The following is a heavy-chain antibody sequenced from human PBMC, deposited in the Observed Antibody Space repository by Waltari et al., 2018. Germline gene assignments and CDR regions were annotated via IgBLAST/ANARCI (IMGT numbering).Heavy chain of an antibody. CDR3: VRDPRAFYYDSSGYYFDY. Sequence: QLQLQESGPGLVQPSETLSLTCSVSGVSINKNSHYLAWIRQPPGKGLEWIGSVYYSGNTYYNPSLKSRVTISLDTSKNQFSLELTSVTAADTAVYYCVRDPRAFYYDSSGYYFDYWGQGTLVTVSS. V-gene: IGHV4-39*07. J-gene: IGHJ4*02. D-gene: IGHD3-22*01. CDR2: VYYSGNT. CDR1: GVSINKNSHY.